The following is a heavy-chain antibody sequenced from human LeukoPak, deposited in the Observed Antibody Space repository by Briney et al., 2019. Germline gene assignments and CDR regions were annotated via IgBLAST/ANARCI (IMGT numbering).Heavy chain of an antibody. V-gene: IGHV3-30*18. J-gene: IGHJ6*02. D-gene: IGHD2-15*01. CDR1: GFTFSSSG. Sequence: PGGSLRLSCAASGFTFSSSGMHWVRQAPGKGLEWVALTSYDGSNKYYADSVKGRFTISRDNSKNTLYLQMSSLRAEDTAVYYCAKGHIVVVVATKWYYGMDVWGQGTTVTVSS. CDR3: AKGHIVVVVATKWYYGMDV. CDR2: TSYDGSNK.